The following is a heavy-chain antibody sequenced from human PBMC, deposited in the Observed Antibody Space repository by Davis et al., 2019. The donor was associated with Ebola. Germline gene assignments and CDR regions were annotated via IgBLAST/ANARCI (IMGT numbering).Heavy chain of an antibody. D-gene: IGHD3-3*01. V-gene: IGHV3-30*04. Sequence: GESLKISCVASGFTFSNHAMHWVRQAPGKGLEWVAVTSHNERESFYGESVQGRFTISRDNSENVLYLQMDSLRPDDTAIYFCARALHEEVLDYWGQGTPVTVSS. CDR1: GFTFSNHA. CDR3: ARALHEEVLDY. CDR2: TSHNERES. J-gene: IGHJ4*02.